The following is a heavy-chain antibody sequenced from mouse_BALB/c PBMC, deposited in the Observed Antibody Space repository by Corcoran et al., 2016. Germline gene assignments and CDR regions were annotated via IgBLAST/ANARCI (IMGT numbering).Heavy chain of an antibody. D-gene: IGHD2-2*01. J-gene: IGHJ2*01. Sequence: EVQLQQSGPELVKPGASVKMSCKASGYTFTSYVMHWVKQKPGQGLEWIGYIYPYNDDTKYNEEFKGKATLTSDKSSSTAYMELRSLTSEDSAVYYCAREVPGGYPFDYWGQGTTLSASS. V-gene: IGHV1S136*01. CDR2: IYPYNDDT. CDR3: AREVPGGYPFDY. CDR1: GYTFTSYV.